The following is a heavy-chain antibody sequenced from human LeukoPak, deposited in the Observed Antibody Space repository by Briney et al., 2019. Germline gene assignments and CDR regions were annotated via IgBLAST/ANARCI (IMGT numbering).Heavy chain of an antibody. Sequence: PSETLSLTCAVYGGSFSGYYWSWIRQPPGKGLEWIGEINHSGSTNYNPSLKSRVTISVDTSKNQFSLKLSSVTAADTAVYYCARNYDILTGRHTSGGYWGQGTLVTVSS. CDR2: INHSGST. CDR3: ARNYDILTGRHTSGGY. J-gene: IGHJ4*02. D-gene: IGHD3-9*01. CDR1: GGSFSGYY. V-gene: IGHV4-34*01.